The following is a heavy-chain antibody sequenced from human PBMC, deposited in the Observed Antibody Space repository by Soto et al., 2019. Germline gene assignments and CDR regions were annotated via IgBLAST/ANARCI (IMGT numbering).Heavy chain of an antibody. J-gene: IGHJ5*02. D-gene: IGHD6-13*01. V-gene: IGHV3-48*03. Sequence: GGSLRLSCAASGFTFSTYEMNWVRQAPGKGLEWVSYISSSGSTIYYADSVKGRFTISRDNAKNSLYLQMSSLRAEDTAVYFCAREAESGTDWFDPWGQGSLVTVSS. CDR2: ISSSGSTI. CDR1: GFTFSTYE. CDR3: AREAESGTDWFDP.